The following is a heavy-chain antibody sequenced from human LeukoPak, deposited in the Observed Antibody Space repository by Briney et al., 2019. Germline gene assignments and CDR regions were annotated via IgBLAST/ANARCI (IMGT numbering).Heavy chain of an antibody. CDR3: ASSPGDAFDI. CDR1: GYRFNYYW. J-gene: IGHJ3*02. D-gene: IGHD1-14*01. Sequence: GESLKISCKTSGYRFNYYWIGWVRQMPGKGLEWMGIIYPGDSDTRYSPSFQGQVTISADKSISTAYLQWSSLKASDTAMYYCASSPGDAFDIWGQGTMVTVSS. V-gene: IGHV5-51*01. CDR2: IYPGDSDT.